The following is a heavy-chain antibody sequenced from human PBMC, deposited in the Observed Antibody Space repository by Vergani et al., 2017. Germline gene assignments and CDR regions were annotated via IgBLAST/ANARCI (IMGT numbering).Heavy chain of an antibody. CDR2: IWYDGSNK. D-gene: IGHD3-22*01. CDR3: VRDQRNYYDSSGYRGFFDY. Sequence: QVQLVESGGGVVQPGRSLRLSCAASGFTFCSYGMHWVRQAPGKGLEWVAVIWYDGSNKYYADSVKGRFTISRDNSKNTLYLQMNSLRAEETAVYYCVRDQRNYYDSSGYRGFFDYWGQGTLVTVSS. V-gene: IGHV3-33*01. CDR1: GFTFCSYG. J-gene: IGHJ4*02.